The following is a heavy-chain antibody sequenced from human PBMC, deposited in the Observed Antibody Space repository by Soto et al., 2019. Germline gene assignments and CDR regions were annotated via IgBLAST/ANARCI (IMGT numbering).Heavy chain of an antibody. CDR1: GGSFSGYY. J-gene: IGHJ6*02. Sequence: SETLSLTCAVYGGSFSGYYWSWIRQPPGKXLEWIGEINHSGSTNYNPSLKSRVTISVDTSKNQFSLKLSSVTAADTAVYYCARGVTYSSGWRPIRGGMDVWGQGTTVTVSS. CDR2: INHSGST. V-gene: IGHV4-34*01. D-gene: IGHD6-19*01. CDR3: ARGVTYSSGWRPIRGGMDV.